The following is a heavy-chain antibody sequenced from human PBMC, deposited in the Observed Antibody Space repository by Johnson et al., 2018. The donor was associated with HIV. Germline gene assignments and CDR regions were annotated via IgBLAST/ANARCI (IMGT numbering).Heavy chain of an antibody. CDR1: GFTFSNAW. D-gene: IGHD2-8*02. V-gene: IGHV3-15*01. J-gene: IGHJ3*02. CDR2: IKSKTDGGTT. Sequence: VQLVESGGGLVKPGGSLRLSCAASGFTFSNAWMSWVRQAPGKGLEWVGRIKSKTDGGTTDYAAPVKGRFTISRDDSKNTRYLQMNSLKTEDTALYYCTTVGGILGTYAFDIWGQGTMVTVSS. CDR3: TTVGGILGTYAFDI.